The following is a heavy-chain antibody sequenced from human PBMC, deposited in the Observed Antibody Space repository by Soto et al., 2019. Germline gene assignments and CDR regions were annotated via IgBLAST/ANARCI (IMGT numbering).Heavy chain of an antibody. J-gene: IGHJ6*02. Sequence: ASVKVSCKASGYTFTSYGISWVRQAPGQGLEWMGWISAYNGDTNYAQKFQGRVSMTIDTSTTTAYMELRSLTSDDTAVYYCAKNGQPPYYYYGLDVWGQGTKVTV. CDR2: ISAYNGDT. CDR1: GYTFTSYG. V-gene: IGHV1-18*01. CDR3: AKNGQPPYYYYGLDV. D-gene: IGHD2-8*01.